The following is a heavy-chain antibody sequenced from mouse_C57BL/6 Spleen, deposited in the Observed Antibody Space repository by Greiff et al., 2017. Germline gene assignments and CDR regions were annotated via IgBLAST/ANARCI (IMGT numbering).Heavy chain of an antibody. CDR3: TSFTTVGYFDV. V-gene: IGHV6-3*01. D-gene: IGHD1-1*01. CDR2: IRLKSDNYAT. J-gene: IGHJ1*03. CDR1: GFTFSNYW. Sequence: EVQRVESGGGLVQPGGSMKLSCVASGFTFSNYWMNWVRQSPEKGLEWVAQIRLKSDNYATHYAESVKGRFTISRDDSKSSVYLQMNNLRAEDTGIYYCTSFTTVGYFDVWGTGTTVTVSS.